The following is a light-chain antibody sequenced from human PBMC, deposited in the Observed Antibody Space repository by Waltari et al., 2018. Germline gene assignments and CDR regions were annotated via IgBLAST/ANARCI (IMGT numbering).Light chain of an antibody. V-gene: IGKV4-1*01. CDR3: QQYYSTPFT. Sequence: DIVMAQSPDSLSVFLGERATINCKSSLSSLHSPENMNQLGWYQQKSGQSPKLLIYGAPTRESGVPDRFSGSGSGTDFTLTISSLQTEDVAVYYCQQYYSTPFTFGPGTKVDIK. CDR2: GAP. CDR1: LSSLHSPENMNQ. J-gene: IGKJ3*01.